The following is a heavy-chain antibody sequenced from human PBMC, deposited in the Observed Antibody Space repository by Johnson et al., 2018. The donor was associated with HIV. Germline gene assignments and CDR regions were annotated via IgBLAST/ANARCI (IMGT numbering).Heavy chain of an antibody. D-gene: IGHD3-22*01. Sequence: VQLVESGGGLVQPGGSLRLSCAASGFTVSGYYMSWVRQAPGKGLEWVSAISGSGGSTYYADSVKGRFTITRDNAQNTLYLQMNSLRAEDTAVYYCAKERWIVVVRDAFDIWRQVTVVTVSS. V-gene: IGHV3-23*04. CDR2: ISGSGGST. J-gene: IGHJ3*02. CDR1: GFTVSGYY. CDR3: AKERWIVVVRDAFDI.